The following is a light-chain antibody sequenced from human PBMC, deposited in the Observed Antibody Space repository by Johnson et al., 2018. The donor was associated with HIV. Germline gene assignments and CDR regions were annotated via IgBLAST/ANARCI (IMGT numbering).Light chain of an antibody. J-gene: IGLJ1*01. CDR2: DNN. V-gene: IGLV1-51*01. CDR1: SSNIGNNY. Sequence: QSVLTQPPSVSAAPGQKVTISCSGSSSNIGNNYVSWYQQLPGTAPKLLIYDNNKRPSGIPDRFSGSKSGPSATLGITDLQNGDEADYYCGSWDSILSALYVFGTGPKVAVL. CDR3: GSWDSILSALYV.